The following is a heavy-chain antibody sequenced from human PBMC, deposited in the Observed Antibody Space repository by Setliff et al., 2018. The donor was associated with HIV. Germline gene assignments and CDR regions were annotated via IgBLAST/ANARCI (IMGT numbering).Heavy chain of an antibody. CDR1: GYSISSGHY. CDR2: IYHSGST. D-gene: IGHD6-13*01. V-gene: IGHV4-38-2*01. CDR3: ARGRSRWTYYNYYYMDV. Sequence: SETLSLTCAVSGYSISSGHYWGWIRQPPGKGLEWIGSIYHSGSTYYNPSLKSRVTISVDTSKNQFSLKLSSVTAADTAVYYCARGRSRWTYYNYYYMDVWGKETTVTVSS. J-gene: IGHJ6*03.